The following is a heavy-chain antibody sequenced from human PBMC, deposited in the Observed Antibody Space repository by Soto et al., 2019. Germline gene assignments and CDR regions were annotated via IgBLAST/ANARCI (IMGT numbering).Heavy chain of an antibody. CDR3: ARVIPGVEAWFDP. Sequence: QVQLVQSGAEVKKPGASVKVSCRAPGYTFTNFGVTWVRRAPGQGLEWMEWISAYTATPNYAQKVQGRVTMTIDKSTSTAAMDLRSLTSDDTAVYYCARVIPGVEAWFDPWGQGNLVTVSS. CDR2: ISAYTATP. J-gene: IGHJ5*02. V-gene: IGHV1-18*01. CDR1: GYTFTNFG. D-gene: IGHD2-2*01.